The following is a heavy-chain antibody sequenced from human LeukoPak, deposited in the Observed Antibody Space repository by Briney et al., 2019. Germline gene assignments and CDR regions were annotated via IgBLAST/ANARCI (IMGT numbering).Heavy chain of an antibody. CDR3: ASFARTRPSTRGMDV. J-gene: IGHJ6*02. CDR1: GFTFSYYW. Sequence: GGSLRLSCAASGFTFSYYWMSWVRQAPGKGLEWVANIKQDGSEKYYVDSVKGRFTISRDSAKNSLYLQMNSLRAEDTAVYYCASFARTRPSTRGMDVWGQGTTVTVSS. CDR2: IKQDGSEK. D-gene: IGHD2-15*01. V-gene: IGHV3-7*01.